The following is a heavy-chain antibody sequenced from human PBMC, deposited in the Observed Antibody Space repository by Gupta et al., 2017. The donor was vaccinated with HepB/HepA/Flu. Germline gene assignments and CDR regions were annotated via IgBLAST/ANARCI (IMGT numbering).Heavy chain of an antibody. CDR1: GLHLGDYA. CDR2: IRSRPYGATT. D-gene: IGHD6-13*01. J-gene: IGHJ4*02. Sequence: EVELVESGGGLVQPGRSLRPSCTTSGLHLGDYALSWVRQAPGKGLEWVGFIRSRPYGATTQYAASVKGRFIISRDDSNSIAYLQMISLKTEDTAVYYCSRHGSLAGFPFDSWGQGTLVTVSS. CDR3: SRHGSLAGFPFDS. V-gene: IGHV3-49*04.